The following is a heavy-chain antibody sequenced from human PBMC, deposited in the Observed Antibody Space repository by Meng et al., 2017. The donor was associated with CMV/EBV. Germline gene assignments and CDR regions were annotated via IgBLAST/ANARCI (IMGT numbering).Heavy chain of an antibody. V-gene: IGHV3-21*01. CDR3: ARDSHYDALY. CDR2: ISSSSSYI. J-gene: IGHJ4*02. D-gene: IGHD4/OR15-4a*01. CDR1: GFTFSCYS. Sequence: VGVGGGLAKPRGSLRLSCAASGFTFSCYSMTWVRQAPGKGLEWVSSISSSSSYIYYADSVKGRFTISRDNAKNSLYLQMNSLRAEDTAVYYCARDSHYDALYWGQGTLVTVSS.